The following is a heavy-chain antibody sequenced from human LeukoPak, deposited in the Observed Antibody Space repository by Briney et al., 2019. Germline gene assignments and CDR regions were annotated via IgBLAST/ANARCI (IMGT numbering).Heavy chain of an antibody. D-gene: IGHD4-23*01. CDR2: INHSGST. V-gene: IGHV4-34*01. J-gene: IGHJ4*02. CDR3: ARLDTTVVEIDY. Sequence: WIGEINHSGSTNYNPSLKSRVTISVDTSKNQFSLKLSSVTAADTAVYYCARLDTTVVEIDYWGQGTLVTVSS.